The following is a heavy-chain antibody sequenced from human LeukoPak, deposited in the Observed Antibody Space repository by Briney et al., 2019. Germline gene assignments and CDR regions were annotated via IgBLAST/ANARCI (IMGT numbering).Heavy chain of an antibody. CDR3: ALHCSSTSCPD. J-gene: IGHJ4*02. CDR2: INHSGST. V-gene: IGHV4-34*08. D-gene: IGHD2-2*01. CDR1: GFTFSSYA. Sequence: GSLRLSCAASGFTFSSYAMSWVRQAPGKGLEWIGEINHSGSTNYNPSLKSRVTISVDTSKNQFSLKLSSVTAADTAVYYCALHCSSTSCPDWGQGTLVTVSS.